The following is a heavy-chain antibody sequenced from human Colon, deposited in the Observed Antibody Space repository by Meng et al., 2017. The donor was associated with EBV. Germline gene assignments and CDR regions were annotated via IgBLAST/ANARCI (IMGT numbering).Heavy chain of an antibody. D-gene: IGHD3-22*01. J-gene: IGHJ2*01. CDR2: INTHTGNP. CDR3: ARGGPYPDSSGFHWYFDL. CDR1: GYTFINYA. V-gene: IGHV7-4-1*02. Sequence: GQFGFELKKPWASLKVSCKASGYTFINYAINWVRQAPGQGLEWMGWINTHTGNPTYGQGFTGRFVLSSDTSVSTANLQISSLKAEDTAVYYCARGGPYPDSSGFHWYFDLWGRGTLVTVSS.